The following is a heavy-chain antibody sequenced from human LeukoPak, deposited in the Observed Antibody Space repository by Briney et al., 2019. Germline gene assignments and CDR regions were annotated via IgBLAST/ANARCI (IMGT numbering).Heavy chain of an antibody. Sequence: PGASLRLSCAASGFTFSNYAMSWVRQAPGKGLEWVSAITGSGGNTYYADSVKGRFTISRDNSKNTVFLQMNSLRAEDTAVYYCAKWGDYDVLTGYYVSDYWGQGTLLPSPQ. D-gene: IGHD3-9*01. CDR2: ITGSGGNT. CDR3: AKWGDYDVLTGYYVSDY. V-gene: IGHV3-23*01. J-gene: IGHJ4*02. CDR1: GFTFSNYA.